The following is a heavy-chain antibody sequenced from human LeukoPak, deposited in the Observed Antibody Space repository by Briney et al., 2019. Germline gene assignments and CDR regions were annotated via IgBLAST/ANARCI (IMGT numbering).Heavy chain of an antibody. Sequence: ASVKVSCKASGYTFTGHYMHWVRQAPGQGLEWMGWLNPNSGGTNYAQKFQGRVTMTRDTSISTAYMELSRLRSDDTAVYYCALRKSIAARHAFDIWGQGTMVTISS. D-gene: IGHD6-6*01. V-gene: IGHV1-2*02. J-gene: IGHJ3*02. CDR2: LNPNSGGT. CDR1: GYTFTGHY. CDR3: ALRKSIAARHAFDI.